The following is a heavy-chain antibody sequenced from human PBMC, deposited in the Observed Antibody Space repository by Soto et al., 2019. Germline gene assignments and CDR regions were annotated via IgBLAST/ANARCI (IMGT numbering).Heavy chain of an antibody. Sequence: QNTLEESGPALLIPTQTHTLTCTCSGFSLSTDKMGVGWLRQPRGQALDWLALIYCDGDQRYSPSLESRLTITKDAAKNQVVLIMTNMDPADTGKYYCIRREVKGGARPFDWWGQGTQVTV. CDR3: IRREVKGGARPFDW. CDR1: GFSLSTDKMG. CDR2: IYCDGDQ. D-gene: IGHD6-6*01. V-gene: IGHV2-5*02. J-gene: IGHJ4*02.